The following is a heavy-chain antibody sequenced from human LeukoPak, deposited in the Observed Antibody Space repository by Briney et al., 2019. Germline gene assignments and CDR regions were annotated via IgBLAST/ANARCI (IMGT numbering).Heavy chain of an antibody. Sequence: GGSLRLSCAASGFTFSGYAMSWVRQAPGKGLEWVSAISGSGGSTRYADSVKGRFTISRDNSKNTLYLQMNSLRAEDTAVYYCAKGGWGNYDNWFDPWGQGTLVTVSS. CDR2: ISGSGGST. CDR1: GFTFSGYA. J-gene: IGHJ5*02. V-gene: IGHV3-23*01. CDR3: AKGGWGNYDNWFDP. D-gene: IGHD1-7*01.